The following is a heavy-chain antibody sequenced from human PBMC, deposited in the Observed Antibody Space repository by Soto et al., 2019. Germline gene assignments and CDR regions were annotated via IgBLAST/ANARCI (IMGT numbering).Heavy chain of an antibody. J-gene: IGHJ3*02. CDR3: ARSRGGAFDI. D-gene: IGHD6-25*01. CDR1: GFTFSSYR. CDR2: ISSSSSYI. V-gene: IGHV3-21*01. Sequence: GGSLRLSCAASGFTFSSYRMNWVRQAPGKGLEWVSSISSSSSYIYYADSVKGRFTTSRDNAKNSLYLQMNSLRAEDTAVYYCARSRGGAFDIWGQGTMVTVSS.